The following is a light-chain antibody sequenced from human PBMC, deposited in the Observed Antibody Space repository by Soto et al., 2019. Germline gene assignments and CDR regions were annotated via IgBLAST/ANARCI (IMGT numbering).Light chain of an antibody. J-gene: IGKJ1*01. CDR1: QSVSSN. CDR3: QQYNIWPRT. CDR2: GAS. V-gene: IGKV3-15*01. Sequence: DIVMTQSPSTLSVSQGERATLSCRASQSVSSNLAWYQQKPGQAPRLLIYGASTRATGIPARFSGSGSGTEFTLTISSLQSEDFAVYYCQQYNIWPRTFGQGTMVDI.